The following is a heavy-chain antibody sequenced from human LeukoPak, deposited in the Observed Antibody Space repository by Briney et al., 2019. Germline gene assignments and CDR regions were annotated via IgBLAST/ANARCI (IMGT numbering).Heavy chain of an antibody. Sequence: GGSLRLSCAASGFTFSSYSMNWVRQAPGKGLEWVSYISSSSSTIYYADSVKGRFTISRDNAKNSLYLQMNSLRAEDTAVYYCAPGATYYYDSSGPADAFDIWGQGTMVTVSS. CDR3: APGATYYYDSSGPADAFDI. V-gene: IGHV3-48*01. CDR2: ISSSSSTI. D-gene: IGHD3-22*01. J-gene: IGHJ3*02. CDR1: GFTFSSYS.